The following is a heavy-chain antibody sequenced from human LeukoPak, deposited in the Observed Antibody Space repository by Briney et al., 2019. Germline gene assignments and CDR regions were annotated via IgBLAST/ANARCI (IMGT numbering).Heavy chain of an antibody. V-gene: IGHV4-34*01. CDR2: INHSGST. CDR3: ARSRLRWLDR. CDR1: GGSFSGYY. Sequence: KPSETLSLTCAVYGGSFSGYYWSWIRQPPGKGLEWIGEINHSGSTNYNPSLKSRVTISVDTSKNQFSLKLSSVTAADTAVYYCARSRLRWLDRWVQGTLVAVSS. J-gene: IGHJ5*02.